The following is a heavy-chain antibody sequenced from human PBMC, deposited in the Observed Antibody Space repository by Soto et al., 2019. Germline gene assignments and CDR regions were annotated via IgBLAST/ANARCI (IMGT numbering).Heavy chain of an antibody. Sequence: QVQLQQWGAGLLKPSETLSLTCAVYGGSFSGYYWSWIRQPPGKGLAWIGEINHSGSTNYNPSLKSRVTISVDTSKYQFSLQLSSVTAADTAVYYCARGSGDMITFGGVIVLNSPFDYWGQGTLVTVSS. J-gene: IGHJ4*02. CDR2: INHSGST. CDR1: GGSFSGYY. D-gene: IGHD3-16*02. V-gene: IGHV4-34*01. CDR3: ARGSGDMITFGGVIVLNSPFDY.